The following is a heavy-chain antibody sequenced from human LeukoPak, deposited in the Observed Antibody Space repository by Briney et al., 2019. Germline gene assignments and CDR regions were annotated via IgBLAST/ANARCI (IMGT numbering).Heavy chain of an antibody. CDR1: GFTFAGYA. Sequence: GGSLRLSCAASGFTFAGYAMTWVRQAPGKGLEWVSLISGSGGSTYYADVVKGRFTISRDNSKNALYLRMNSLRAEDTAVYYCARDLFYDSSGFYASDYWGQGTLVTVSS. J-gene: IGHJ4*02. CDR3: ARDLFYDSSGFYASDY. CDR2: ISGSGGST. V-gene: IGHV3-23*01. D-gene: IGHD3-22*01.